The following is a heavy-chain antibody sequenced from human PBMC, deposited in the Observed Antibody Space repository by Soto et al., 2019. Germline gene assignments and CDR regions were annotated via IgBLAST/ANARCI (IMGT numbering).Heavy chain of an antibody. J-gene: IGHJ6*03. Sequence: GSXRLSCAASGFTFSSYAMSWVRQAPGKGLEWVSAISGSGGSTYYADSVKGRFTISRDNSKNTLYLQMNSLRAEDTAVYYCAKSSSTIAHLGYYYYMDVWGKGTTVTV. CDR3: AKSSSTIAHLGYYYYMDV. D-gene: IGHD2-2*01. CDR2: ISGSGGST. V-gene: IGHV3-23*01. CDR1: GFTFSSYA.